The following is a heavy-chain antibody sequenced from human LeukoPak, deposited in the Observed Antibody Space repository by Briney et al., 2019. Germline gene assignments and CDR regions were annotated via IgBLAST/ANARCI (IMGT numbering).Heavy chain of an antibody. CDR2: IYSGGST. Sequence: PGGSLRLSCAASGFTVSSNYMSWVRQAPGKGLEWVSVIYSGGSTYYADSVKGRFTISRDNSKNTLYLQMNSLRAEDTAVYYCAKDVVVVAAADRNFDYWGQGTLVTVSS. V-gene: IGHV3-53*01. J-gene: IGHJ4*02. CDR1: GFTVSSNY. CDR3: AKDVVVVAAADRNFDY. D-gene: IGHD2-15*01.